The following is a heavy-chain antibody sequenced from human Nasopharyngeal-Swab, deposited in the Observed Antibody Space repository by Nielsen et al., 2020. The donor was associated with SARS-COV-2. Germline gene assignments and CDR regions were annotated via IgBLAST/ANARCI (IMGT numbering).Heavy chain of an antibody. V-gene: IGHV4-34*01. D-gene: IGHD3-22*01. J-gene: IGHJ5*01. Sequence: SETLSLTCAVYGGSFSGSYWGWIRQPPGKGPEWLAEINHSGSTNYNPSLKSRVTLSVDTSMNQVSLEVSSVTAADTAVYYCARGLVDVNMMLVVIGFSYWLDSWGQGTLVTVSS. CDR1: GGSFSGSY. CDR2: INHSGST. CDR3: ARGLVDVNMMLVVIGFSYWLDS.